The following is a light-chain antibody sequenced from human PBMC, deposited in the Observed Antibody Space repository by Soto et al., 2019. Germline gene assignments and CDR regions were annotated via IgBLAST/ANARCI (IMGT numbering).Light chain of an antibody. Sequence: QSALTQPASVSGSPGQSITISCTGTSSDVGGYNYVSWYQQHPGKAPKLMIYDVTTRPSGVSNRFSGSKSGNTASLTISGLQPEDEADYYCSSYTSSSTGVFGTGT. V-gene: IGLV2-14*01. J-gene: IGLJ1*01. CDR1: SSDVGGYNY. CDR2: DVT. CDR3: SSYTSSSTGV.